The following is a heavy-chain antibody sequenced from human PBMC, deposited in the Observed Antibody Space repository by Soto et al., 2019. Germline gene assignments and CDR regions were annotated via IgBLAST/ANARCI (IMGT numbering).Heavy chain of an antibody. V-gene: IGHV5-51*07. Sequence: QKSSCKRCGYSYTRYWIGWVHQMPGKGLERMGIIYPGDSDTIYSPSFQCQDTISSDKSISTAYLQWSSLKASDTDMYYWASSLAYYGDSSGCSYLDYWRKRTRVIVAP. CDR3: ASSLAYYGDSSGCSYLDY. J-gene: IGHJ4*02. CDR2: IYPGDSDT. CDR1: GYSYTRYW. D-gene: IGHD3-22*01.